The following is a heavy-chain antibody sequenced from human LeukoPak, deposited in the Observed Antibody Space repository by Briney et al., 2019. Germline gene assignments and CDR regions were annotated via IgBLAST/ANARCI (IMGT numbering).Heavy chain of an antibody. V-gene: IGHV3-66*01. Sequence: GESLRLSCAASGFTVSSNYMSWVRQAPGKGLEWVSVIYSGGGTYYADSVKGRFTISRDDSKNTLYLQMNSLRAEDTAADYCARDAGGDHAYWAQGTLVTVSS. CDR1: GFTVSSNY. CDR2: IYSGGGT. D-gene: IGHD2-21*02. CDR3: ARDAGGDHAY. J-gene: IGHJ4*02.